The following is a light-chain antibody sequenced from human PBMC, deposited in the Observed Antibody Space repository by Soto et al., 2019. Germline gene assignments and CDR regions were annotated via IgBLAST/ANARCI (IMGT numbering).Light chain of an antibody. V-gene: IGKV4-1*01. CDR2: WAS. CDR1: QSVLYSSNNKNY. Sequence: DIVMTQSPDSLAVSLGERATINCKSSQSVLYSSNNKNYLTWYHQKPGQPPKLLIYWASTRESGVPDRFSGSGSGTDFTLTISSLQAEDVAVYYCQQYYSSPPTFGQGTKVDIK. CDR3: QQYYSSPPT. J-gene: IGKJ1*01.